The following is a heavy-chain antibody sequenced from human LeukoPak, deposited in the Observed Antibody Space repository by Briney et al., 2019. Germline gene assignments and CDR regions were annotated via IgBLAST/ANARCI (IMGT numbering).Heavy chain of an antibody. CDR1: GGSISSYY. CDR2: IYYSGST. Sequence: SETLSLTCTVSGGSISSYYWSWIRQPPGKGLEWIGYIYYSGSTNYNPSLKSRVTISVDTSKNQFSLKLSSVTAADTAVYYCARWGDCSGGSCYPDYWGQGTLVTVSS. D-gene: IGHD2-15*01. J-gene: IGHJ4*02. V-gene: IGHV4-59*01. CDR3: ARWGDCSGGSCYPDY.